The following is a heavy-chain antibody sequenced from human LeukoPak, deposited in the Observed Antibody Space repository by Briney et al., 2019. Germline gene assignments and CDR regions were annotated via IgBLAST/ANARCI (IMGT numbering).Heavy chain of an antibody. CDR3: VREARGYHYTYFDY. V-gene: IGHV3-13*01. CDR2: VSSGFHA. J-gene: IGHJ4*02. CDR1: GFTLGSHD. Sequence: GGSLRLSCTASGFTLGSHDMHWVRQSPGQGLEWVAAVSSGFHAFFADSVQGRFTVSREDARNSLYLQMNSLRGGDTAVYYCVREARGYHYTYFDYWGQGTLVTVS. D-gene: IGHD5-18*01.